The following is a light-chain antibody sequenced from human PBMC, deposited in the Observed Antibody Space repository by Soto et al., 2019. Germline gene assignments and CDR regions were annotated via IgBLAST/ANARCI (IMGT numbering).Light chain of an antibody. V-gene: IGKV1-39*01. CDR2: AAS. CDR3: QQSYNTAYT. Sequence: DMQMTQSPSSLSASVGDRVTITCRASQTISNYLNWYQQRLGRAPKLLIYAASNLQSGVPSRFSGSGSGTDFTLTISSLQPEDFATYYCQQSYNTAYTFGQGTKLEIK. J-gene: IGKJ2*01. CDR1: QTISNY.